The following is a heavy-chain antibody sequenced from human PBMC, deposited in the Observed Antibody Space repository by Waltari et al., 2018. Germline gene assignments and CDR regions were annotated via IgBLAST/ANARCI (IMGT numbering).Heavy chain of an antibody. D-gene: IGHD2-2*01. V-gene: IGHV4-59*01. J-gene: IGHJ4*02. Sequence: QVQLQESGPGPVKPSETLSLTCTVSGGSISSYYWSWILQPPGKGLGWIGYIYYSGSNNYSPSIKSRVTISVDTAKNQFSLKLSSVTAADTAVYYCARGVVVVPAAIGRERYFDYWGQGTLVTVSS. CDR3: ARGVVVVPAAIGRERYFDY. CDR2: IYYSGSN. CDR1: GGSISSYY.